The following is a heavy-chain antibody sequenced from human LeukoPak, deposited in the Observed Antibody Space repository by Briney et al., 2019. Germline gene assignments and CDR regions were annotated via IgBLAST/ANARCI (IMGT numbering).Heavy chain of an antibody. V-gene: IGHV3-21*01. D-gene: IGHD2-2*01. CDR1: GFTFSSYS. Sequence: GGSLRLSCAASGFTFSSYSMKWVRQAPGKGLEWVSSISSSSSYIYYADSVKGRFTIPRDNAKNSLYLQMNSLRAEDTAVYYCARDTGYCSSTSCYFYYFDYWGQGTLVTVSS. CDR2: ISSSSSYI. CDR3: ARDTGYCSSTSCYFYYFDY. J-gene: IGHJ4*02.